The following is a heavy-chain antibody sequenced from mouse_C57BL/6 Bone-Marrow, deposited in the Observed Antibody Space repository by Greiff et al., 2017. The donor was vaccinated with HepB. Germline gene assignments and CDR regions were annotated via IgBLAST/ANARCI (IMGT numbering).Heavy chain of an antibody. CDR3: ARHEVYYGSPLAY. V-gene: IGHV5-12*01. J-gene: IGHJ3*01. CDR1: GFTFSDYY. CDR2: ISNGGGST. D-gene: IGHD1-1*01. Sequence: EVNVVESGGGLVQPGGSLKLSCAASGFTFSDYYMYWVRQTPEKRLEWVAYISNGGGSTYYPDTVKGRFTISRDNAKNTLYLQMSRLKSEDTAMYYCARHEVYYGSPLAYWGQGTRVTVSA.